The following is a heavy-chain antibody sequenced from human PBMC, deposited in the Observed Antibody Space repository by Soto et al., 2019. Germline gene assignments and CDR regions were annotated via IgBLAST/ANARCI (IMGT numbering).Heavy chain of an antibody. D-gene: IGHD3-22*01. J-gene: IGHJ4*02. Sequence: QVQLVQSGAEVKKPGASVKVSCKASGYTFTSYGISWVRQAPGQALEWMGWISAYNGNTNYAQKLQGRVTMTTDTCTSTAYMELRSLRSDDTALYYCARAGYYDSSGYDFDYWGQGTLVTVSS. CDR1: GYTFTSYG. CDR3: ARAGYYDSSGYDFDY. CDR2: ISAYNGNT. V-gene: IGHV1-18*01.